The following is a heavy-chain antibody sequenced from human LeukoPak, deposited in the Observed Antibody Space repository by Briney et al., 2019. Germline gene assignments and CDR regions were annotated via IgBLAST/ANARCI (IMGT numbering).Heavy chain of an antibody. D-gene: IGHD3-10*01. Sequence: GGSLRLSCAASGFTFSSYAMNWVRQAPGKGLEWVSGISGSGGSTHYADSVKGRFTISRDNSKNTLYLQVNSLRAEDTALYYCAKDQTPYGSGSYSPIDYWGQGTLVTVSS. J-gene: IGHJ4*02. CDR3: AKDQTPYGSGSYSPIDY. CDR1: GFTFSSYA. CDR2: ISGSGGST. V-gene: IGHV3-23*01.